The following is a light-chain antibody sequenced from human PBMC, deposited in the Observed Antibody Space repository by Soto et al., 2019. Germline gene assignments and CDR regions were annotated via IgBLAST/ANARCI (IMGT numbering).Light chain of an antibody. V-gene: IGKV1-5*01. CDR3: QQYNSYST. J-gene: IGKJ1*01. CDR1: QSISTW. CDR2: DAS. Sequence: DIQMTQSPSTLSASVGDRVTLTCRASQSISTWLAWYQQKPGKSTKLLIYDASSLESGVTSRFSGSGSGTEFTLTISSLQPEDFASYYCQQYNSYSTFGQGTKVDIK.